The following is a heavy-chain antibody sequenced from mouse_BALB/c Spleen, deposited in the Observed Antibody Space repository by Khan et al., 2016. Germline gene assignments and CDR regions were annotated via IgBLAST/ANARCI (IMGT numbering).Heavy chain of an antibody. D-gene: IGHD2-1*01. CDR3: ASYYGNYWYFDV. Sequence: EVELVESGPSLVKPSQTLSLTCSVTGDSITSGYWNWIRKFPGNKLEYMGYISYSGSTYYNPSLKSRISITRDTSKNQYYLQLNSVTTEDTATYYCASYYGNYWYFDVWGAGTTVTVSS. CDR2: ISYSGST. V-gene: IGHV3-8*02. CDR1: GDSITSGY. J-gene: IGHJ1*01.